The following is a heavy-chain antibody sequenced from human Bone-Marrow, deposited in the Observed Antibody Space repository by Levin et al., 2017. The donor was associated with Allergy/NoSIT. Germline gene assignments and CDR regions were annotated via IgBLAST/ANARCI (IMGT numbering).Heavy chain of an antibody. CDR1: GGSISSGGYY. Sequence: PSETLSLTCTVSGGSISSGGYYWSWIRQHPGKGLEWIGYIYYSGSTYYNPSLKSRVTISVDTSKNQFSLKLSSVTAADTAVYYCARVTVGATIRCGAFDIWGQGTMVTVSS. CDR2: IYYSGST. V-gene: IGHV4-31*03. CDR3: ARVTVGATIRCGAFDI. D-gene: IGHD1-26*01. J-gene: IGHJ3*02.